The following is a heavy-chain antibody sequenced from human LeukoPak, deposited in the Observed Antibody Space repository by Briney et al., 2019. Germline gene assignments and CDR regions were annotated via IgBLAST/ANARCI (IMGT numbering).Heavy chain of an antibody. D-gene: IGHD6-6*01. Sequence: ASVKVSCKASGYTFTSYYMHWVRQAPGQGLEWMGIINPSGGSTSYEQKFQGRVSMTEDTDTDTAYMELRSLTSDDTAVYYCAIAASLDFWGQGTLVTVSS. CDR1: GYTFTSYY. CDR2: INPSGGST. CDR3: AIAASLDF. V-gene: IGHV1-46*01. J-gene: IGHJ4*02.